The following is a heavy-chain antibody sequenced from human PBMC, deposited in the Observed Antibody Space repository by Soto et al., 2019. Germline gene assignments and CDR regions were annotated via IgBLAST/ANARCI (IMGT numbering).Heavy chain of an antibody. Sequence: ASVKVSCKASGGTFSSYAISWVRQAPGQGLEWMGGIIPIFGTANYAQKFQGRVTITADESTSTAYMELSSLRSEDTAVYYCARVVLWFGEYNWFDPWGQGTLVTVSS. V-gene: IGHV1-69*13. CDR3: ARVVLWFGEYNWFDP. CDR1: GGTFSSYA. D-gene: IGHD3-10*01. J-gene: IGHJ5*02. CDR2: IIPIFGTA.